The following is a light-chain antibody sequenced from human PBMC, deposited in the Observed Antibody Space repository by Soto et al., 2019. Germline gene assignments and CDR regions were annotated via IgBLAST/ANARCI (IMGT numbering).Light chain of an antibody. CDR2: GAS. CDR3: QQYNNWSPWT. J-gene: IGKJ1*01. V-gene: IGKV3-15*01. Sequence: EILMTQSPATLSVSPGERATLSCWASQSVGSNLAWYQQKPGQAPRLLIYGASTRATGIPARFTGSGSGTEFTLTISSLQSEDFAVYYCQQYNNWSPWTFVQGTKVEIK. CDR1: QSVGSN.